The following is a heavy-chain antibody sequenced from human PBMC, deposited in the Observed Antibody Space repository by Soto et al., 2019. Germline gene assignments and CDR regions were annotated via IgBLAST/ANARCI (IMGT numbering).Heavy chain of an antibody. V-gene: IGHV6-1*01. CDR1: GDSVSSNSAG. D-gene: IGHD2-2*02. CDR2: TFYRSKWYN. CDR3: ARVDYTESEDYHGMDV. Sequence: PSQTRSLTCVISGDSVSSNSAGWNWIRQSPSRCLEWLGRTFYRSKWYNDYAVSLKGRISINADTSKNQFSLQLNSVTPEDTAVYYCARVDYTESEDYHGMDVWGQCTTVTVSS. J-gene: IGHJ6*02.